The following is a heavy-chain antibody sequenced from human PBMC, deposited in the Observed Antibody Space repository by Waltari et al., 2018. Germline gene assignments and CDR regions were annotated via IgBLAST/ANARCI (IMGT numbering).Heavy chain of an antibody. D-gene: IGHD6-19*01. CDR3: AKDQAEWLVLDGYFDS. Sequence: EVQLLESGGDLEQPGGSLRISCVGSGFNFRNYAMNWVRQVPGKGLEGVSTLRGSGDYTYYSDSVKVRFTISSENSKNTVFLHMNNLRVEDTAIYFCAKDQAEWLVLDGYFDSWGQGTPVTVSS. CDR1: GFNFRNYA. CDR2: LRGSGDYT. V-gene: IGHV3-23*01. J-gene: IGHJ4*02.